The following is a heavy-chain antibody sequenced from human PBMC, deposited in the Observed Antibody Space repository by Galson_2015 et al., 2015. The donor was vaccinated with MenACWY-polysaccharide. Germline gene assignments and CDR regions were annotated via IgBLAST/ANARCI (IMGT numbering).Heavy chain of an antibody. CDR1: GFSLGAWY. CDR2: ISKSGDSI. Sequence: SLRLSCAASGFSLGAWYMSWIRQAPGKGLEWLSYISKSGDSIYYGDSVKGRFAVSRDNAKNSLYLQLNSLEVEDTAIYYCARRPTGLDVWGQGTTVTVSS. V-gene: IGHV3-11*01. CDR3: ARRPTGLDV. J-gene: IGHJ6*02.